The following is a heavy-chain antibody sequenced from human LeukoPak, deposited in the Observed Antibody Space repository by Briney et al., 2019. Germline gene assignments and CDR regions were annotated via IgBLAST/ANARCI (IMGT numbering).Heavy chain of an antibody. V-gene: IGHV3-30*03. CDR2: ISYDETNK. J-gene: IGHJ4*02. D-gene: IGHD3-16*01. CDR1: GFTFSSYG. CDR3: ASGRQLGY. Sequence: GGSLRLSCVGSGFTFSSYGMHWVRQVPGKGLEWVAVISYDETNKHYADSVKGRFTISRDNSKNTLYLQMNSLRAEDTALYYCASGRQLGYWGQGTLVTVSS.